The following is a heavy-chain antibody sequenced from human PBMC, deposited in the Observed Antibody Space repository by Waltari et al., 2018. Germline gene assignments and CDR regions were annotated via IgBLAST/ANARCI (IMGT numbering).Heavy chain of an antibody. CDR3: TKGWGDY. V-gene: IGHV3-23*01. CDR1: DFTLTTYA. D-gene: IGHD7-27*01. Sequence: EGQLLESGGGLVQRGGSLRLTCAASDFTLTTYAMGWVRQPPGKGLEWVSGIVGGGDSTYYADSVKGRFTISRDSSKNTLYLQMNSLRAEDTAVYYCTKGWGDYWGQGTLVTVSS. CDR2: IVGGGDST. J-gene: IGHJ4*02.